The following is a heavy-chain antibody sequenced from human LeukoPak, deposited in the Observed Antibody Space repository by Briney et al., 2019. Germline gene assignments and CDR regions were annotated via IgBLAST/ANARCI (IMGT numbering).Heavy chain of an antibody. J-gene: IGHJ4*02. Sequence: SETLSLTCTVAGGSIRSYYWRWLRQPPGKGLGWIGYIDYSGTTNYNPSLKSRVTISVDTSKNQFSLKLRSVTAADTAVYYCAGEDYGGYRFDYWGQGTLVTVSS. V-gene: IGHV4-59*01. CDR2: IDYSGTT. CDR1: GGSIRSYY. CDR3: AGEDYGGYRFDY. D-gene: IGHD4-23*01.